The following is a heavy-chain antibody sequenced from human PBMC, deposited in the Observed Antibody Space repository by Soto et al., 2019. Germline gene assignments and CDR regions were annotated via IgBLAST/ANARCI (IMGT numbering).Heavy chain of an antibody. V-gene: IGHV1-69*02. D-gene: IGHD3-10*01. CDR3: ASSYGSGYRAFDY. CDR2: VNPIVSMS. Sequence: QVQLVQSGAEVKRPGSSVKVSCKASGDTFNFYSINWVRQAPGLGLEWMGRVNPIVSMSNYAQKFQGRVTXTXEXXKSKAYMELSSLRSEDTAIYYCASSYGSGYRAFDYWGQGALVTVSS. J-gene: IGHJ4*02. CDR1: GDTFNFYS.